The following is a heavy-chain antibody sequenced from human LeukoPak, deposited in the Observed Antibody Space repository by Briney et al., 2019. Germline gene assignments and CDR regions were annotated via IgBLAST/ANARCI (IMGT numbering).Heavy chain of an antibody. J-gene: IGHJ3*01. CDR3: ASTKAAHGARAFDL. CDR2: INPNSGGT. Sequence: ASVNVSCKASGYTFTVFYIHWLRQPPGQGLEWMGGINPNSGGTKYAQKFQGRVIMTRDTSISTAYMDLSRLRSDDTAVYYCASTKAAHGARAFDLWGQGTLVTVSS. CDR1: GYTFTVFY. D-gene: IGHD2-15*01. V-gene: IGHV1-2*02.